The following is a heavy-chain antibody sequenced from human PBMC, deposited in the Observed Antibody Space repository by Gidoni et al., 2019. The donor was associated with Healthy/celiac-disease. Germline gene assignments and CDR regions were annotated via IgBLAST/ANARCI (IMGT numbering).Heavy chain of an antibody. CDR1: GYTFTGYY. CDR2: INPNSGGT. D-gene: IGHD1-26*01. V-gene: IGHV1-2*02. Sequence: QVQLVQSGAEGKKPGASVKVSCKASGYTFTGYYMHWVRQAPGQGLEWMGWINPNSGGTNYAQKFQGRVTMTRDTSISTAYMELSRLRSDDTAVYYCARTDRYSGSRKPYYFDYWGQGTLVTVSS. CDR3: ARTDRYSGSRKPYYFDY. J-gene: IGHJ4*02.